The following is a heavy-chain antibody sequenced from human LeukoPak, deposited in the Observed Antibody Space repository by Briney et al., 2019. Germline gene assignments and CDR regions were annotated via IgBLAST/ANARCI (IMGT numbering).Heavy chain of an antibody. Sequence: ASVEVSCKVSGYTLTELSMHWVRQAPGKGLEWMGGFDPEDGETIYAQKFQGRVTMTEDTSTDTAYMELSSLRSEDTAVYYCATWVYDSSGPDAFDIWGQGTMVTVSS. CDR1: GYTLTELS. D-gene: IGHD3-22*01. CDR3: ATWVYDSSGPDAFDI. J-gene: IGHJ3*02. CDR2: FDPEDGET. V-gene: IGHV1-24*01.